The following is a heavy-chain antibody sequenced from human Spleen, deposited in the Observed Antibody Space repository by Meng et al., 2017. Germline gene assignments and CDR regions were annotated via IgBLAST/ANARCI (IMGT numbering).Heavy chain of an antibody. CDR2: ISSSGGST. CDR3: AKYSYGLGDYLDY. CDR1: GFTFSSYA. D-gene: IGHD3-10*01. J-gene: IGHJ4*02. V-gene: IGHV3-23*01. Sequence: GESLKISCAASGFTFSSYAMHWVRQAPGKGLEWVSSISSSGGSTYYADSVKGRFTIARDNSKNTLYLQMNSLRVEDTALYYCAKYSYGLGDYLDYWGQGALVTVSS.